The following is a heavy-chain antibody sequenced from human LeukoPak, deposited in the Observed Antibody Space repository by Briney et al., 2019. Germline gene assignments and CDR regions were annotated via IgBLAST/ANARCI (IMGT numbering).Heavy chain of an antibody. J-gene: IGHJ4*02. CDR2: FDPDDGET. CDR1: GYTLTELS. CDR3: ARGGQSPN. Sequence: ASVKVSCKVSGYTLTELSMHWVRQTPGKGLEWMGGFDPDDGETIYAQKFQGRVTMTRDTSISTAYMELSRLRSDDTAVYYCARGGQSPNWGQGTLVTVSS. V-gene: IGHV1-24*01.